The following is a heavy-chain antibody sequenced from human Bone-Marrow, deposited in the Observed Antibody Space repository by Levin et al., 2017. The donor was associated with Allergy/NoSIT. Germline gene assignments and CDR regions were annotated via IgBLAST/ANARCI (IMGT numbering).Heavy chain of an antibody. CDR1: GFTFSGYA. V-gene: IGHV3-23*01. J-gene: IGHJ5*02. CDR3: AKCLGWSSGSNWFDP. D-gene: IGHD3-22*01. Sequence: GGSLRLSCVASGFTFSGYAMSWVRQAPGKGLEWVSAISPSGGRTYYADSVKGRFTISRDNSKNTLYLQMNSLRAEDTAVYYCAKCLGWSSGSNWFDPWGQGTLVTVSS. CDR2: ISPSGGRT.